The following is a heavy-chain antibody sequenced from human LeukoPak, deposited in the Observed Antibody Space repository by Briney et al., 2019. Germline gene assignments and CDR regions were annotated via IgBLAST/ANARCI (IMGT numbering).Heavy chain of an antibody. CDR2: IWFDGSNI. V-gene: IGHV3-33*01. Sequence: GGSLRLSCVASGFTFSNYGMNWVRQAPGKGREGVAIIWFDGSNIDYADSVKGRFTISRDNSKNTLFLQMNSLRAEDTAVYYCSRDHGDYSFDYWGQGTLVTVSS. CDR1: GFTFSNYG. CDR3: SRDHGDYSFDY. D-gene: IGHD4-17*01. J-gene: IGHJ4*02.